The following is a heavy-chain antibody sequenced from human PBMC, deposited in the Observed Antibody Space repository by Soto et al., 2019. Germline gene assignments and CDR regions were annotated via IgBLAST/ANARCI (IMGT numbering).Heavy chain of an antibody. V-gene: IGHV1-46*01. D-gene: IGHD6-13*01. CDR1: GDTFTSYY. Sequence: QVRLVQSGAEVKAPGASVKVSCKAPGDTFTSYYMHWVRQAPGHGLEWMGVINPNGGSIRFAQKFQGRVTMTRDTSRSTVYMELRGLTSEDTAVYFCTREGGGIGTGGTGNDAFDIWGQGTKVTVSS. J-gene: IGHJ3*02. CDR3: TREGGGIGTGGTGNDAFDI. CDR2: INPNGGSI.